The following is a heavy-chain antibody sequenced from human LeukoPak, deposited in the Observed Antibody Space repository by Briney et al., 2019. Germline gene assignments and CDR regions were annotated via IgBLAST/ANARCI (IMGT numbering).Heavy chain of an antibody. CDR1: GYTFTDYY. D-gene: IGHD6-19*01. CDR2: INPNSGGT. CDR3: ARDWQYSSGWRYYYGMDV. V-gene: IGHV1-2*02. J-gene: IGHJ6*02. Sequence: GASVKVSCKASGYTFTDYYMHWVRQAPGQGLEWMGWINPNSGGTNFAQKFQGRVTMTRDTSISTAYMELSGLTSDDTAVYFCARDWQYSSGWRYYYGMDVWGQGTTVTVSS.